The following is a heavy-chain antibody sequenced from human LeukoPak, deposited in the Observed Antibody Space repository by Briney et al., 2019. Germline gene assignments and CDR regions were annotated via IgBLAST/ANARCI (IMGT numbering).Heavy chain of an antibody. D-gene: IGHD2-15*01. V-gene: IGHV1-2*04. CDR3: ARDWQDGYNGMDV. J-gene: IGHJ6*02. Sequence: GASVKVSCKASGYTFTGYYMHWVRQAPGQGLEWMGGINPNSGGTNYAQKFQGWVTMTRDTSISTAYMELSRLRSDDTAVYYCARDWQDGYNGMDVWGRGTTVTVSS. CDR2: INPNSGGT. CDR1: GYTFTGYY.